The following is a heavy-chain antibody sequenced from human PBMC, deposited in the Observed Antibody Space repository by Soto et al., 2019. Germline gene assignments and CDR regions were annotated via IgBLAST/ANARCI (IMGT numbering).Heavy chain of an antibody. J-gene: IGHJ4*02. D-gene: IGHD1-26*01. CDR3: AVVGAIHHFDY. CDR1: GFTFSSYG. Sequence: GSLRLSCAASGFTFSSYGMHWVRQAPGKGLEWVAVIWYDGSNKYYADSVKGRFTISRDNSKNTLYLQMNSLRAEDTAVYYCAVVGAIHHFDYWGQGTLVTVSS. V-gene: IGHV3-33*01. CDR2: IWYDGSNK.